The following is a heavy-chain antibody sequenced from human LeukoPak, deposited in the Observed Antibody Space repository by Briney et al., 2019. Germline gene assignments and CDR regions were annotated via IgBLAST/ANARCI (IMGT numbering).Heavy chain of an antibody. Sequence: SVKVSCKASGGTFSSYAISWVRQAPGQGLEWMGGIIPILGIANYAQKFQGRVTITADKSTSTAYMELSSLRSEDTAVYYCASSYYDILTAASYYFDYWGQGTLVTVSS. V-gene: IGHV1-69*10. CDR2: IIPILGIA. J-gene: IGHJ4*02. CDR1: GGTFSSYA. CDR3: ASSYYDILTAASYYFDY. D-gene: IGHD3-9*01.